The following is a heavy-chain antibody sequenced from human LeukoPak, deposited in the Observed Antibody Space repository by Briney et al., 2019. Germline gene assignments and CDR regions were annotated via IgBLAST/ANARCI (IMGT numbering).Heavy chain of an antibody. Sequence: GASVKVSCKASGYILTNYGITWVRQAPGQGLEWMGWISGYNADTDSAQKVQGRLTMTTDTSTNTAYMELRSLGSDDTAVYYCARFLCDNGVCHRAFDIWGQGTAVTVS. CDR3: ARFLCDNGVCHRAFDI. J-gene: IGHJ3*02. V-gene: IGHV1-18*01. CDR2: ISGYNADT. D-gene: IGHD2-8*01. CDR1: GYILTNYG.